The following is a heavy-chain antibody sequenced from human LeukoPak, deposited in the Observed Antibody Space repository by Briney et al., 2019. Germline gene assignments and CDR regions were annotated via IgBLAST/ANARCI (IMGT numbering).Heavy chain of an antibody. CDR1: GFTFSSYG. Sequence: GGSLRLSCAASGFTFSSYGMHWVRQAPGKGLEWVAVISYDGSNKYYADSVKGRFTISRDNSKNTLYLQMNSLRAEDTAVYYCANSEGSYYYSMDVWGQGTTVTVSS. V-gene: IGHV3-30*18. J-gene: IGHJ6*02. CDR2: ISYDGSNK. CDR3: ANSEGSYYYSMDV.